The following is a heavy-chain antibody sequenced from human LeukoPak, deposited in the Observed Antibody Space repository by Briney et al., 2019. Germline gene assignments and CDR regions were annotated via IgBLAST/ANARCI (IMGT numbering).Heavy chain of an antibody. CDR1: GGTFSSYA. Sequence: ASVKVSCKASGGTFSSYAISWVRQAPGQGLEWMGRIIPIFGTANYAQKFQGRVTITTDESTSTAYMVLSSLRSEDTAVYYCARHLVGATQHLDYWGQGTLVTVSS. J-gene: IGHJ4*02. D-gene: IGHD1-26*01. V-gene: IGHV1-69*05. CDR3: ARHLVGATQHLDY. CDR2: IIPIFGTA.